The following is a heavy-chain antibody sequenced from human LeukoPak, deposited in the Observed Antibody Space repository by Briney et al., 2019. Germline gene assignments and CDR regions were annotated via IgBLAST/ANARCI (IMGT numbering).Heavy chain of an antibody. CDR2: IYYSGST. CDR3: ASSSWYRTFDY. J-gene: IGHJ4*02. D-gene: IGHD6-13*01. Sequence: SETLSLTCTVSGVSISSYYWSWIRQPPGKGLEWIGYIYYSGSTNYNPSLKSRVTISVDTSKNQFSLKLSSVTAADTAVYYCASSSWYRTFDYWGQGTLVTVSS. CDR1: GVSISSYY. V-gene: IGHV4-59*01.